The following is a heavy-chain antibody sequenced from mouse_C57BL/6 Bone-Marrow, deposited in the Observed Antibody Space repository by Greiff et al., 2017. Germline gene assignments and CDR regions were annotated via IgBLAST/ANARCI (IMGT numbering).Heavy chain of an antibody. Sequence: EVQLQQSVAELVRPGASVKLSCTASGFNIKNTYMHWVKQRPEQGLEWIGRIDPANGNTKYAPKVQGKATITADTSSNTAYLQLSSLTSEDTAIYYCAFYYYGSSYEGADYWGQGTTLTVSS. CDR2: IDPANGNT. V-gene: IGHV14-3*01. J-gene: IGHJ2*01. CDR3: AFYYYGSSYEGADY. CDR1: GFNIKNTY. D-gene: IGHD1-1*01.